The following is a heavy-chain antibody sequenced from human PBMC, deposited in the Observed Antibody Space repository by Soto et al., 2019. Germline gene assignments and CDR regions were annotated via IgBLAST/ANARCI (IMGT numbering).Heavy chain of an antibody. Sequence: QVQLVQSGAEVKKPGASVKVSCKASGYTFTSYGISWVRQAPGQGLEWMGWISAYNGNTNYAQKLQGRVTMTTDTSTSTAYMELRSLRADDTAVYYCARWGTRYSSSPAFGMDVWGQGTTVTVSS. V-gene: IGHV1-18*01. CDR3: ARWGTRYSSSPAFGMDV. J-gene: IGHJ6*02. D-gene: IGHD6-13*01. CDR1: GYTFTSYG. CDR2: ISAYNGNT.